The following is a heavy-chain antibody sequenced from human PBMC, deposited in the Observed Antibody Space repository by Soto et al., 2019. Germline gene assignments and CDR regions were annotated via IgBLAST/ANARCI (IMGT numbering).Heavy chain of an antibody. CDR1: GYTFTSYD. CDR3: PRTLYGDNADY. V-gene: IGHV1-8*01. Sequence: QVQLVQSGAEVKKPGASVKVSCKASGYTFTSYDINWVRQATGQGLEWLGWMNPNSGNTGYAQKFPGRVTMTRNTSISTAYMARSSLRPADTAVYSWPRTLYGDNADYWGQGTLVPVSS. CDR2: MNPNSGNT. J-gene: IGHJ4*02. D-gene: IGHD4-17*01.